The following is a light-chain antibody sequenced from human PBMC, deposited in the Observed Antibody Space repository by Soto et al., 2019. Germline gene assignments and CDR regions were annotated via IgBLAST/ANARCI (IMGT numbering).Light chain of an antibody. Sequence: QLVLTQPASVSGSPGQSITISCTGTSSDVGSYNLVSWYQQHPGKAPKLMIYEVSKRPSGVSNRFSGSKSRNTASLTISGLQAEDEADYYCCSYAGSSTVVFGGGTKLTVL. V-gene: IGLV2-23*02. CDR3: CSYAGSSTVV. CDR2: EVS. CDR1: SSDVGSYNL. J-gene: IGLJ2*01.